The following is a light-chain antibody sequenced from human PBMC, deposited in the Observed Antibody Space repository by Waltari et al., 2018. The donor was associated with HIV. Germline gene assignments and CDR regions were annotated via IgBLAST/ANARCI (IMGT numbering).Light chain of an antibody. CDR1: QSISSY. Sequence: DIQMTQSPSSLSASVGDRVTITCRESQSISSYLNWYQQKPGKAPKLLIYAASSLQSGVPSRFSGSGSGIDFTLTISSLQPEDFATYYCQQSYSTPMYTFGQGTKLEIK. CDR3: QQSYSTPMYT. CDR2: AAS. J-gene: IGKJ2*01. V-gene: IGKV1-39*01.